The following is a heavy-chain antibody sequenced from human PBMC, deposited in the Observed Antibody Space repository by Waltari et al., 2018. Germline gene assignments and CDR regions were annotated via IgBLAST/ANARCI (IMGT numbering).Heavy chain of an antibody. Sequence: QVQLQQWGAGLLKPSETLSLTCAVYGGSFSGYYWSWIRQPPGKGLEWIGEINHSGSTNDNPSLKSRGTISVDTSKNQFSLKLSSVTAADTAVYYCARHGSGDYGGNSGKSGYFDLWGRGTLVTVSS. CDR3: ARHGSGDYGGNSGKSGYFDL. CDR2: INHSGST. D-gene: IGHD4-17*01. J-gene: IGHJ2*01. V-gene: IGHV4-34*01. CDR1: GGSFSGYY.